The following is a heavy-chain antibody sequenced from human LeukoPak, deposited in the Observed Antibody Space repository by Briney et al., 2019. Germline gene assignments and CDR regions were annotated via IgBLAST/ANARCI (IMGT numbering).Heavy chain of an antibody. CDR3: ARGRNYYDSSGYPNYFDY. V-gene: IGHV4-4*02. CDR2: IYHSGST. Sequence: SETLSLTCAVSGGSISSSNWWSWVRQPPGKGLEWIGEIYHSGSTNYNPSLKSRVTISVDRSKNQFSLKLSSVTAADTAVYYCARGRNYYDSSGYPNYFDYWGQGTLVTVSS. J-gene: IGHJ4*02. CDR1: GGSISSSNW. D-gene: IGHD3-22*01.